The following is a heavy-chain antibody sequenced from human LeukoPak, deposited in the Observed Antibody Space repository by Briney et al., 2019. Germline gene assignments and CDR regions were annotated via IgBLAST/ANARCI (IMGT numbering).Heavy chain of an antibody. D-gene: IGHD3-16*02. J-gene: IGHJ4*02. CDR1: GLTLSTYS. Sequence: PGGPLRLFCAASGLTLSTYSMTWVRQAPGKGLEWVSSITSSSSYIYYADSVKGRFTISRDNAKSSLYLQMNSLRAEDTPLYYCARHRTASDYWGQGTLVTVSS. V-gene: IGHV3-21*01. CDR3: ARHRTASDY. CDR2: ITSSSSYI.